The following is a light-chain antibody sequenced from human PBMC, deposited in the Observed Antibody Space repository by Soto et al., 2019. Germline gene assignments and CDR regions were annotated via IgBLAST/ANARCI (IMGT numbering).Light chain of an antibody. CDR2: EVS. CDR3: SSYTASGSPV. V-gene: IGLV2-14*01. CDR1: SSDVGGYKY. J-gene: IGLJ1*01. Sequence: QSVLTQPASVSGSPGQSITISCTGTSSDVGGYKYVSWYQLRPGKAPRLMISEVSNRPSGVSDRFSGSKSENMASLTISGLQAEDEADYYCSSYTASGSPVFGSGTKLTVL.